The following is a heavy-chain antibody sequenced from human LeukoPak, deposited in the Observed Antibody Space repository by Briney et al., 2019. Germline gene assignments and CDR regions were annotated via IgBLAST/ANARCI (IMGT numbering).Heavy chain of an antibody. Sequence: SETLSLTCAMSGGSFSGYYWTWIRQPPGKGLEWIGEISHTGSTKYNPSLKSRVTISVDTSKNQFSLRLSSVTAADTAVYYCVGWGPSETYVISDYWGQGTLVTVSS. CDR2: ISHTGST. CDR1: GGSFSGYY. CDR3: VGWGPSETYVISDY. V-gene: IGHV4-34*01. J-gene: IGHJ4*02. D-gene: IGHD3-10*01.